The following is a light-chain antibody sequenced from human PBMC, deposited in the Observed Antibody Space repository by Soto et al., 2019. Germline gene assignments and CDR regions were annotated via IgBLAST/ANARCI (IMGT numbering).Light chain of an antibody. J-gene: IGKJ1*01. Sequence: TQAPTACSSRVGPRLTITLRASQSISSYLNWYQQKPGKAPKLLIYAASSLQSGVPSMFCCRRSRTDFILPISRHPPEDVATYYGHPCYTTWRYAEGTKVDIK. CDR1: QSISSY. CDR2: AAS. V-gene: IGKV1-39*01. CDR3: HPCYTTWR.